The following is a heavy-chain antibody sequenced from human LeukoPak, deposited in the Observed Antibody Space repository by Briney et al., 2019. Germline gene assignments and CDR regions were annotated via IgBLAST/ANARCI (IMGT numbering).Heavy chain of an antibody. CDR3: ARPRSGSQIFDY. CDR1: GFIFSSYE. CDR2: ISGSGSTI. V-gene: IGHV3-48*03. Sequence: GGSLRLSXAASGFIFSSYEMNWVRQAPGKGVEGVSYISGSGSTIYYGDSVKGRFTISWDNAKNSLYLQMNSLRAEDTAVYYCARPRSGSQIFDYWGQGTLVTVSS. J-gene: IGHJ4*02. D-gene: IGHD3-10*01.